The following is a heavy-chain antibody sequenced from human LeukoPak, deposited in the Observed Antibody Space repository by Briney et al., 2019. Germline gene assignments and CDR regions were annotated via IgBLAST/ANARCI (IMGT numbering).Heavy chain of an antibody. D-gene: IGHD4-23*01. J-gene: IGHJ6*03. CDR3: ARDNYSGNPGDYYYYYMDV. CDR1: GGSISSGGYS. V-gene: IGHV4-30-4*07. CDR2: IYYSGST. Sequence: SETLSLTCAVSGGSISSGGYSWSWIRQPPGKGLEWIGYIYYSGSTYYNPSLKSRVTISVDTSKNQFSPKLSSVTAADTAVYYCARDNYSGNPGDYYYYYMDVWGKGTTVTVSS.